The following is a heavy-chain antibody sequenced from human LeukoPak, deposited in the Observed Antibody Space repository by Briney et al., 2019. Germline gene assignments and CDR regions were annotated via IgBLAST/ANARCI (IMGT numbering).Heavy chain of an antibody. V-gene: IGHV1-2*02. CDR3: ARDGAASTPEFDY. Sequence: GASVKISCKAYGFTFTDYYFYWVRQAPGQGLESMGWINGNSGDTDYVQRFKGRVTMTRDTSISTVYVELEKVTSDDTAVYYCARDGAASTPEFDYWGQGSPVTVSS. CDR1: GFTFTDYY. J-gene: IGHJ4*02. D-gene: IGHD6-25*01. CDR2: INGNSGDT.